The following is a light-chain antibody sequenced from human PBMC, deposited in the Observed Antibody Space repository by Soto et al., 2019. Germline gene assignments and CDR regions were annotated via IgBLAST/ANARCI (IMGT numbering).Light chain of an antibody. CDR1: QSVSSSF. Sequence: EIVLTQSPGTLSLSPGERATLSCRASQSVSSSFLAWYQQKPGQAPRLPIYGASNRATGIPDRFSGSGSGTDFTITISRLETEDFAVYYCQQYVTSPWAFGQGTKVAIE. V-gene: IGKV3-20*01. J-gene: IGKJ1*01. CDR2: GAS. CDR3: QQYVTSPWA.